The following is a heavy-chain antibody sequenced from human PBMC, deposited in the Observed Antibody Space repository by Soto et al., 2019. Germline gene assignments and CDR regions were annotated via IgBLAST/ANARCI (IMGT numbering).Heavy chain of an antibody. Sequence: QVQLVQSGAEVQKPGASVKVSCKASGYTFTSYAMHWVRQAPGQRLEWMGWINAGNGNTKYSQKFQGRVTITRDTSASTAYMELSSLRSEDTAVYYCARGWQHMTTVVRILDYWGQGTLVTVSS. D-gene: IGHD4-17*01. CDR2: INAGNGNT. CDR1: GYTFTSYA. J-gene: IGHJ4*02. V-gene: IGHV1-3*01. CDR3: ARGWQHMTTVVRILDY.